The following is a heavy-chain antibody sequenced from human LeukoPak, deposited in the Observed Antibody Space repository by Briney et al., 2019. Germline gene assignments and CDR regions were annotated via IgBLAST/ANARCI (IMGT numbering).Heavy chain of an antibody. CDR1: GGSISSSSYY. D-gene: IGHD3-22*01. CDR2: IYYSGST. CDR3: ARNWFYNDSRGNHPLYYFDY. J-gene: IGHJ4*02. V-gene: IGHV4-39*01. Sequence: SETLSLTCTVSGGSISSSSYYWGWIRQPPGEGLEWIGSIYYSGSTYYKLSPKSRVTISVDTSKNQFSLKLSSVTAADTAVYYCARNWFYNDSRGNHPLYYFDYWGQGTLVTVSS.